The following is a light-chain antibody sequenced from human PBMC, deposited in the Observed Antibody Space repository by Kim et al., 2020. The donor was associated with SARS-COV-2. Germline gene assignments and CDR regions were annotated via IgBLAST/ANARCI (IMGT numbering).Light chain of an antibody. Sequence: DIVMTQSPLSLPVTXGEPASISCRSSQSLLHSNGYNYLDWYLQKPGQSPQLLIYLGSNRASGVPDRFSGSGSGTDFTLKISRVEAEDVGVYYCMQALQTLLTFGGGTKVDIK. CDR1: QSLLHSNGYNY. CDR3: MQALQTLLT. J-gene: IGKJ4*01. V-gene: IGKV2-28*01. CDR2: LGS.